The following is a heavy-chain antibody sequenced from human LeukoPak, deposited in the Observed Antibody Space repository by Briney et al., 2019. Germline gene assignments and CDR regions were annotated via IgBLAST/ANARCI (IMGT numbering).Heavy chain of an antibody. Sequence: GGSLRLSCAASGFTFSSYWMSWVRQAPGKGLEWVANIKQDGSEKYYMDSVKGRFTISRDNAKNSLYLQMNSLRAEDTAVYYCARVPGSSSWYLLYYYYYYMDVWGKGTTVTVSS. CDR1: GFTFSSYW. CDR3: ARVPGSSSWYLLYYYYYYMDV. J-gene: IGHJ6*03. CDR2: IKQDGSEK. V-gene: IGHV3-7*01. D-gene: IGHD6-13*01.